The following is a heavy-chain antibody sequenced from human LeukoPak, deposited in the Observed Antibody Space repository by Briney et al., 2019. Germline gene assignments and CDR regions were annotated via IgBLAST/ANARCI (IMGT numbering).Heavy chain of an antibody. V-gene: IGHV4-59*01. CDR1: GGSISSYY. Sequence: NPSETLSLTCTVSGGSISSYYWSWIRQPPGKGLEWIGYINYSGSTNYNPSLKSRVTISVDTSKNQFSLKLSSVTAADTAVYYCARERIAVAATKSSYYYYGMDVWGQGTTVTVSS. D-gene: IGHD6-19*01. J-gene: IGHJ6*02. CDR2: INYSGST. CDR3: ARERIAVAATKSSYYYYGMDV.